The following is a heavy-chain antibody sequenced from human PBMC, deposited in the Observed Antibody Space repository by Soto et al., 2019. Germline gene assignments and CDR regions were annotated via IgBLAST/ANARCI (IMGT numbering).Heavy chain of an antibody. CDR3: ARQSSGWYNWFDP. Sequence: SETLSLTCTVSGGSISNSRYYWAWIRQPPGKGLGWIGSIYHTGNTYYNPSLRSRVTISVDTSKNQFSLKLSSVTAAETAVYYCARQSSGWYNWFDPWGQGTLVTVSS. J-gene: IGHJ5*02. V-gene: IGHV4-39*01. D-gene: IGHD6-19*01. CDR2: IYHTGNT. CDR1: GGSISNSRYY.